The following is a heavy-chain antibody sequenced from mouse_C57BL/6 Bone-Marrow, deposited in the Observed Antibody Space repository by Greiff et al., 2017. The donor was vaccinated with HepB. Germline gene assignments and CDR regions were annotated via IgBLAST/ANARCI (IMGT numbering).Heavy chain of an antibody. CDR2: IYPVSGET. V-gene: IGHV1-11*01. Sequence: VQLQQSGAELASPGASVTLSCKASGYTFTDHIMNWVKKRPGQGLEWSGRIYPVSGETNYNQKFMGKATFSVDRSSSTVYMVLNSLTSEDPAVYYCFYSKYGWFYAMDYWGQGTAVTVSS. J-gene: IGHJ4*01. CDR1: GYTFTDHI. D-gene: IGHD2-5*01. CDR3: FYSKYGWFYAMDY.